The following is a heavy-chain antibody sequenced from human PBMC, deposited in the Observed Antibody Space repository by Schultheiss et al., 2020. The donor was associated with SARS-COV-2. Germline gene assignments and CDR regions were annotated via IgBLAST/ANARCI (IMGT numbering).Heavy chain of an antibody. CDR3: ARGPGGYDPRFDY. CDR2: INHSGST. V-gene: IGHV4-39*07. D-gene: IGHD5-12*01. Sequence: SETLSLTCTVSGGSISSSSYYWGWIRQPPGKGLEWIGEINHSGSTYYNPSLKSRVTISVDTSKNQFSLKLSSVTAADTAVYYCARGPGGYDPRFDYWGQGTLVTVSS. J-gene: IGHJ4*02. CDR1: GGSISSSSYY.